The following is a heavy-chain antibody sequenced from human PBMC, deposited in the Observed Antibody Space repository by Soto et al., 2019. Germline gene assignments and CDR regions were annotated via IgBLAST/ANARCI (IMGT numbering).Heavy chain of an antibody. CDR2: IDVNT. CDR1: GYTFTSYG. D-gene: IGHD4-4*01. CDR3: ARESRSYDYSCLGY. Sequence: QVQLVQSGAEVKQPGASVKVSCKGSGYTFTSYGISWGRQAPGQGLEWMGWIDVNTNYAQKFQGRVTLTTDTSTSTAYLELRSLRSDDTAVYYCARESRSYDYSCLGYWGQGTQVTVSS. V-gene: IGHV1-18*04. J-gene: IGHJ4*02.